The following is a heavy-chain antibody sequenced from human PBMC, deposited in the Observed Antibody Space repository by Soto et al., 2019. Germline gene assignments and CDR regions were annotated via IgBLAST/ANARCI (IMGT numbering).Heavy chain of an antibody. CDR2: ISYDGSNK. D-gene: IGHD3-10*01. J-gene: IGHJ6*02. Sequence: PGGSLRLSCAASGFTFSSYGMHWVRQAPGKGLEWVAVISYDGSNKYYADSVKGRFTISRDNSKNTLYLQMNSLRAEDTAVYYCAKDFGRITMVRGAPANYYYYYGMDVWGQGTTVTVSS. CDR3: AKDFGRITMVRGAPANYYYYYGMDV. V-gene: IGHV3-30*18. CDR1: GFTFSSYG.